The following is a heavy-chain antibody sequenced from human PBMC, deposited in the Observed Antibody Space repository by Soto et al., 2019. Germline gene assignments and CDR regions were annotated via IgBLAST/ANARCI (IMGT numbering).Heavy chain of an antibody. CDR2: ISAYNGNT. Sequence: ASVKVSCKASGYTFTSYGISWVRQAPGQGLEWMGWISAYNGNTNYAQKLQGRVTMTTDTSTSAAYMELRSLRSDDTAVYYCARVGVLLWFGELFDWFDPWGQGTLVTVSS. D-gene: IGHD3-10*01. J-gene: IGHJ5*02. V-gene: IGHV1-18*01. CDR1: GYTFTSYG. CDR3: ARVGVLLWFGELFDWFDP.